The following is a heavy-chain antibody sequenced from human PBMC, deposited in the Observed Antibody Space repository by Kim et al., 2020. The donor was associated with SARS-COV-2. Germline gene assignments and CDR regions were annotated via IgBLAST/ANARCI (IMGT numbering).Heavy chain of an antibody. D-gene: IGHD6-25*01. J-gene: IGHJ5*02. CDR1: GGSFSGYY. CDR2: INHTGST. CDR3: ARRHRNWFDP. V-gene: IGHV4-34*01. Sequence: SETLSLTCAVYGGSFSGYYWTWIRQPPGKGLAWIGEINHTGSTNYNPSLKSRVAISVDTSKNQFFLNLRFVTAADTAVYYCARRHRNWFDPWGQGTLVTVSS.